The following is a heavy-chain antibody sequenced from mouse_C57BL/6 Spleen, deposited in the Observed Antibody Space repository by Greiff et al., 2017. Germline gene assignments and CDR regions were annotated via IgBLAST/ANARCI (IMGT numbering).Heavy chain of an antibody. Sequence: EVQVVESGPGLVKPSQSLSLTCSVTGYSITSGYYWNWIRQFPGNKLEWMGYISYDGSNNYNPSLKNRISITRDTSKNQFFLKLNSVTTEDTATYYCAREAPFYDYDAMDYWGQGTSVTVSS. V-gene: IGHV3-6*01. J-gene: IGHJ4*01. CDR3: AREAPFYDYDAMDY. CDR2: ISYDGSN. D-gene: IGHD2-10*01. CDR1: GYSITSGYY.